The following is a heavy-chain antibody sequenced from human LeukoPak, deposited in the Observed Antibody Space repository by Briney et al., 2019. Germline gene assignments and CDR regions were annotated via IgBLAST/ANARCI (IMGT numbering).Heavy chain of an antibody. Sequence: GGSLRLSCGASGFTFSGYSMNWVRQAPGKGLEWLSYISTTGSTTYYAGSVKGRFTISRDNAKNSLYLQMHSLRAEDTAVYYCAESDPYGDSLIELWDQGALVTVSS. J-gene: IGHJ4*02. CDR3: AESDPYGDSLIEL. CDR2: ISTTGSTT. D-gene: IGHD4-17*01. CDR1: GFTFSGYS. V-gene: IGHV3-48*03.